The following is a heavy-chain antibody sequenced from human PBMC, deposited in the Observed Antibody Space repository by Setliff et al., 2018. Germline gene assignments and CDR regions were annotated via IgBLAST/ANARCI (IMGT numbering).Heavy chain of an antibody. V-gene: IGHV1-18*01. Sequence: ASVKVSCKAAGYTFLSYGLSWVRQAPGQGLEWMGWISAYTGKTDYAQNFQGRVTMTIDTSTSTAYMELRSLRYDDTAVYYFVRAPRLEWILPTFDYWGQGTPVTVSS. CDR2: ISAYTGKT. J-gene: IGHJ4*02. D-gene: IGHD3-3*01. CDR3: VRAPRLEWILPTFDY. CDR1: GYTFLSYG.